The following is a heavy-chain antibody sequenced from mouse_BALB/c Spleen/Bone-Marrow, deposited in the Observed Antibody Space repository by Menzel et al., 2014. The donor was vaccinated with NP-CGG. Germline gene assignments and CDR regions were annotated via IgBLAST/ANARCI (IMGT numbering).Heavy chain of an antibody. Sequence: VNLVDSGAELAKPGASVKMSCKASGYTFTSYWMHWVKQRPGQGLEWIGYINPNTGYTEYNQKFKDKATLTADKSSSTAYMQLSSLTSEDSAVYYCARAPLLRLRNYFDYWGQGTTLTVSS. D-gene: IGHD1-2*01. CDR3: ARAPLLRLRNYFDY. V-gene: IGHV1-7*01. J-gene: IGHJ2*01. CDR2: INPNTGYT. CDR1: GYTFTSYW.